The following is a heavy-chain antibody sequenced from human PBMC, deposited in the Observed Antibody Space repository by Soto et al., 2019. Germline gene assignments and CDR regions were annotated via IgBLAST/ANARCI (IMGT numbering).Heavy chain of an antibody. V-gene: IGHV1-46*01. D-gene: IGHD3-10*01. Sequence: ASVKVSCKASGYTFTTYYLHWVRQAPGQGLEWMGITNPRDGTTNYAQKFQGRVTMSRDTSTSTVYMELSSLRAEDTAVYYCAREGVQHGSGPYYYYGMDVWGQGTTVTVSS. J-gene: IGHJ6*02. CDR2: TNPRDGTT. CDR1: GYTFTTYY. CDR3: AREGVQHGSGPYYYYGMDV.